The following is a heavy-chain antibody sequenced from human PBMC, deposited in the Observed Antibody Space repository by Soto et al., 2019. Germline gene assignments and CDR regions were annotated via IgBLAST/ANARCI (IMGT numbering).Heavy chain of an antibody. D-gene: IGHD3-22*01. CDR3: ARGDFYDSSGSFADAFDV. Sequence: ASVKVSCKASGYTFTSYDINWVRQATGQGLEWMGWMNPNSGNTGYAQKFQGRVTMTRNTSISTAYMELSSLRSEDTAVYYCARGDFYDSSGSFADAFDVWGQGTMVTVSS. V-gene: IGHV1-8*01. CDR1: GYTFTSYD. CDR2: MNPNSGNT. J-gene: IGHJ3*01.